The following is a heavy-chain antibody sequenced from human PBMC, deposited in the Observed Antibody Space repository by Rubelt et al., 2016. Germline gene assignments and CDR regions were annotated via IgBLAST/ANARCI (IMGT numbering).Heavy chain of an antibody. Sequence: QIQLVQSGADVKKPGASVRVSCKASGYTFPNYAISWVRQAPGQGLEWMGWISGHNGNTNYAQKFQGRITSTTVISTSTAYMELRSLRSDDTAIYYCARDRAFSTAYQSFDYWGQGTLVTVSS. CDR2: ISGHNGNT. V-gene: IGHV1-18*01. D-gene: IGHD2/OR15-2a*01. J-gene: IGHJ4*02. CDR3: ARDRAFSTAYQSFDY. CDR1: GYTFPNYA.